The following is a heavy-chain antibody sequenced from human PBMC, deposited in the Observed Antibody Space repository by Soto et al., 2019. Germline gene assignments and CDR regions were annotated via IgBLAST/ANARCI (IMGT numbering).Heavy chain of an antibody. Sequence: VGSMILCWAASGCTCSYYGGSWIRQAPGKGLEWVSYISSSSSYTNYADSVKGRFTISRDNAKNSLYLQMNSLRAEDTAVYYCARVEYYYDSSGSPRAAYYYGMDVWGQGTTVTVSS. CDR2: ISSSSSYT. D-gene: IGHD3-22*01. J-gene: IGHJ6*02. V-gene: IGHV3-11*06. CDR1: GCTCSYYG. CDR3: ARVEYYYDSSGSPRAAYYYGMDV.